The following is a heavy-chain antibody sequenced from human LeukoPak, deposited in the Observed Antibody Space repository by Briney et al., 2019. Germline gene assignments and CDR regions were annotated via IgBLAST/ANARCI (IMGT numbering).Heavy chain of an antibody. CDR2: INHSGST. CDR3: ARNYYGSGSYARYYYYYYMDV. J-gene: IGHJ6*03. V-gene: IGHV4-34*01. CDR1: GGSFSGYY. Sequence: SETLSLTCAVYGGSFSGYYWSWIRQPPGKGLEWIGEINHSGSTNYNPSLKSRVTISVDTSKNQFSLKLSSVTAADTAVHYCARNYYGSGSYARYYYYYYMDVWGKGTTVTVSS. D-gene: IGHD3-10*01.